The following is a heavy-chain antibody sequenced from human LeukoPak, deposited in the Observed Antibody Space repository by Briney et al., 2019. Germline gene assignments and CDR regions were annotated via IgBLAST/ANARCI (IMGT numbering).Heavy chain of an antibody. CDR3: ARGKGCSSTSCRLFDY. D-gene: IGHD2-2*01. CDR2: INHSGST. V-gene: IGHV4-34*01. J-gene: IGHJ4*02. Sequence: GSLRLSCAACGFTFSIYSMNWVRQPPGKGLEWIGEINHSGSTNYNPSLKSRVTISVDTSKNQFSLKLSSVTAADTAVYYCARGKGCSSTSCRLFDYWGQGTLVTVSS. CDR1: GFTFSIYS.